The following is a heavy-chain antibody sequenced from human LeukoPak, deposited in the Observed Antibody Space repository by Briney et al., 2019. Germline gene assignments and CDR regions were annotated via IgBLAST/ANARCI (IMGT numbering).Heavy chain of an antibody. V-gene: IGHV1-46*03. CDR3: AISYSYGRIDY. D-gene: IGHD5-18*01. CDR2: INPSGGST. CDR1: GYTFTSYY. Sequence: ASVKVSCKASGYTFTSYYMHWVRQAPGQGLEWIGIINPSGGSTSYAQKFQGRGTMTRDTSTSTVYMELSSLRSEDTAVYFCAISYSYGRIDYWGQGTLVTVSS. J-gene: IGHJ4*02.